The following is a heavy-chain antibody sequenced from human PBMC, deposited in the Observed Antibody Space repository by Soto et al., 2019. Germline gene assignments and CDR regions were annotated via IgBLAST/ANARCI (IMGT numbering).Heavy chain of an antibody. D-gene: IGHD5-12*01. CDR2: INHSGST. CDR1: GGSFSGYY. Sequence: SETLSLTCAVYGGSFSGYYWSWIRQPPGKGLEWIGEINHSGSTNYNPSLKSRLTISVDTSKNQVSLKLSSVTAADTAVYYFARGERGLGDGYNYPFDYWGQGTLVTVS. V-gene: IGHV4-34*01. CDR3: ARGERGLGDGYNYPFDY. J-gene: IGHJ4*02.